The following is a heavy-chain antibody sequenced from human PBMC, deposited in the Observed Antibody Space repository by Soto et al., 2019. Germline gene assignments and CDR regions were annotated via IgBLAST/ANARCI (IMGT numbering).Heavy chain of an antibody. CDR2: ISYDGSRT. J-gene: IGHJ4*02. Sequence: GGSLRLSCAASGFTFSNYGMHWVRQAPGKGLEWVALISYDGSRTYYVDSVKGRFTISGDKSKNTLYLQMNSLRPQDTAVYYCAKDLMEKAAAGILDYWGQGTLVTVSS. V-gene: IGHV3-30*18. CDR3: AKDLMEKAAAGILDY. D-gene: IGHD6-13*01. CDR1: GFTFSNYG.